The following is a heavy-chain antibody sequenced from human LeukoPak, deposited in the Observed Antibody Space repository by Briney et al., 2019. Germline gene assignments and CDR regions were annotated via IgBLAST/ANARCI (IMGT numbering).Heavy chain of an antibody. J-gene: IGHJ4*02. D-gene: IGHD6-13*01. Sequence: SETLSLTCTVSGGSISSSGYYWGWIRQPPGKGLEWIGSFYYSGITYYNPSLKSRVTISVDTSKNQFSLKLSSLTAADTAVYYCASQAYSTTWAADVTVFDYWGRGALVTVSS. CDR1: GGSISSSGYY. CDR3: ASQAYSTTWAADVTVFDY. V-gene: IGHV4-39*07. CDR2: FYYSGIT.